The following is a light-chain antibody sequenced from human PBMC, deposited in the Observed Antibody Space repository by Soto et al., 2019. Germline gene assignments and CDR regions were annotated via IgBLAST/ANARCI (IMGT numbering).Light chain of an antibody. CDR1: NIGSKS. V-gene: IGLV3-21*04. CDR2: YDS. Sequence: SYELTQPPSVSVAPGKTARITCGGNNIGSKSVHWYQQKPGQAPVLVIYYDSDRPSGIPERFSGSNSGNTATLTISRVEAGDEADYYCQVWDSSSDHPFGGGTKVT. J-gene: IGLJ2*01. CDR3: QVWDSSSDHP.